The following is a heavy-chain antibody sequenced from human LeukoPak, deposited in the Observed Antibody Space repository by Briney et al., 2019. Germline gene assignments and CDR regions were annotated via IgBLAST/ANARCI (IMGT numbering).Heavy chain of an antibody. J-gene: IGHJ3*02. CDR2: INPNSGGT. CDR3: ATWGLHFDI. Sequence: GASVKVSCKASGYIFTGYYMHWVRQAPGQGLEWMGWINPNSGGTNYAQKFQGRVTMTRDTSISIVYMELSRLRSDDTAVYFCATWGLHFDIWGQGTMVTVAS. D-gene: IGHD3-16*01. V-gene: IGHV1-2*02. CDR1: GYIFTGYY.